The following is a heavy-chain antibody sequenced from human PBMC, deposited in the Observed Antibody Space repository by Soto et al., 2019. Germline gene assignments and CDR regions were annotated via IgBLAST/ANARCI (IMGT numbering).Heavy chain of an antibody. Sequence: SETLSLTCAVSGGSISSGGYSWSWIRQPPGKGLEWIGYIYHSGSTYYNPSLKSRVTISVDTSKNQFSLKLTSLSAADTAVYFCARDRYGLDVWGQGTTVTVSS. J-gene: IGHJ6*02. CDR1: GGSISSGGYS. CDR2: IYHSGST. CDR3: ARDRYGLDV. V-gene: IGHV4-30-2*01.